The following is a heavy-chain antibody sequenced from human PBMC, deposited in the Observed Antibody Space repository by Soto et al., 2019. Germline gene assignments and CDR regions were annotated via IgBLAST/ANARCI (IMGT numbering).Heavy chain of an antibody. CDR2: IIPIFGTA. Sequence: ASVKVSCKASGGTFSSYGISWVRQAPGQGLEWMGGIIPIFGTANYAQKFQGRVTITADESTSTAYMELSSLRSEDTAVYYCASRIKDGYNYYYYYGMDVWGQGTTVTVSS. CDR1: GGTFSSYG. V-gene: IGHV1-69*13. J-gene: IGHJ6*02. CDR3: ASRIKDGYNYYYYYGMDV. D-gene: IGHD5-12*01.